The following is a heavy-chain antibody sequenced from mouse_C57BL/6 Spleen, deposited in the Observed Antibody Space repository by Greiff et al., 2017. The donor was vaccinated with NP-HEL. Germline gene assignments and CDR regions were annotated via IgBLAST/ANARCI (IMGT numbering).Heavy chain of an antibody. D-gene: IGHD1-1*01. CDR3: SRTDYYGSSYEKAWFAY. CDR2: IYPGDGDT. Sequence: VQLQQSGPELVKPGASVKISCKASGYAFSSSWMNWVKQRPGKGLEWIGRIYPGDGDTNYNGKFKGKATLTADKSSSTAYMQLSSLTSEEPAVYFCSRTDYYGSSYEKAWFAYWGQGTLVTVSA. V-gene: IGHV1-82*01. CDR1: GYAFSSSW. J-gene: IGHJ3*01.